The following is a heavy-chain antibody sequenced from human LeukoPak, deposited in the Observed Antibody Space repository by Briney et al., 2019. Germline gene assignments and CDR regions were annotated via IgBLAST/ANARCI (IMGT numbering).Heavy chain of an antibody. J-gene: IGHJ4*02. Sequence: PGGSLRLSCAASGFTFGDYYMSWVRQAPGKGLEWVGFIRSKAYGGTTEYAASVKGRFTISRDDSKSIAYLQMNSLKTEDTAVYYCTRDRPYYYDSSGYSYYFDYWGQGTLVTVSS. CDR2: IRSKAYGGTT. CDR3: TRDRPYYYDSSGYSYYFDY. D-gene: IGHD3-22*01. CDR1: GFTFGDYY. V-gene: IGHV3-49*04.